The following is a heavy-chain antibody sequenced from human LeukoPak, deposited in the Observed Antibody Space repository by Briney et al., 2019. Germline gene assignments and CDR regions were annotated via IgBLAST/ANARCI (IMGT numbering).Heavy chain of an antibody. CDR3: ARHCSSGTCYFDF. J-gene: IGHJ4*02. V-gene: IGHV3-48*03. CDR2: MSSSGTTI. CDR1: GFTYSNYE. D-gene: IGHD2-15*01. Sequence: GGSLRLSCAASGFTYSNYEMNWVRQAPGKGLEWVSYMSSSGTTIYYADSVRGRFTFSRDSTKSSLYLQMNSLRAEDTAVYYCARHCSSGTCYFDFWGQGTLVTVSS.